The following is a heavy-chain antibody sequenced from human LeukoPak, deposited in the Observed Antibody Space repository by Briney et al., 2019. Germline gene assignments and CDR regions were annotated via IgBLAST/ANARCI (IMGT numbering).Heavy chain of an antibody. CDR2: INWNGGST. D-gene: IGHD3-10*01. V-gene: IGHV3-20*04. Sequence: GGSLRLSCAASGFTFVDYGMSWVRQAPGKGLQWVSGINWNGGSTAYADSVKGRFTISRDNAKNSLYLQMNSLRAEDMALYYCAKDYGSGSYFDAFDIWGQGTMVTVSS. J-gene: IGHJ3*02. CDR1: GFTFVDYG. CDR3: AKDYGSGSYFDAFDI.